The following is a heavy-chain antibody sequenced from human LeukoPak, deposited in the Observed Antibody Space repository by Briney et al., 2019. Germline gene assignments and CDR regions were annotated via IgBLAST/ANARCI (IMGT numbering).Heavy chain of an antibody. J-gene: IGHJ4*02. Sequence: SVKASCKASGYTFTSYAISWVRQAPGQGLEWMGGIIPIFGTANYAQRFQGRVTITADESTSTAYMELSSLRSEDTAVYYCARGAAAAGLNYFDYWGQGTLVTVSS. V-gene: IGHV1-69*13. CDR2: IIPIFGTA. CDR1: GYTFTSYA. D-gene: IGHD6-13*01. CDR3: ARGAAAAGLNYFDY.